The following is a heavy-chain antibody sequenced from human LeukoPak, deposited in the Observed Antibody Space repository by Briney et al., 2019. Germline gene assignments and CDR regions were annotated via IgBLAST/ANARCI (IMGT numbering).Heavy chain of an antibody. CDR2: TSYDGSNK. D-gene: IGHD3-22*01. Sequence: GRSLRLSCAASGFTFSSYAMHWVRQAPGEGLEWVAVTSYDGSNKYYADSVKGRFTISRDNSKNTLYLQMSSLRAEDTAMYYCAREPTLIMGESSIDYWGQGTLVTVSS. CDR3: AREPTLIMGESSIDY. CDR1: GFTFSSYA. J-gene: IGHJ4*02. V-gene: IGHV3-30-3*01.